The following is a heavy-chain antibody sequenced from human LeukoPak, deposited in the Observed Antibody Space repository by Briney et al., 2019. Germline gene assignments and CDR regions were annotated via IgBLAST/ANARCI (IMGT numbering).Heavy chain of an antibody. CDR2: IRSKAYGGTT. J-gene: IGHJ3*02. CDR3: TSFRLLWFGELIADAFDI. Sequence: GGSLRLSCIASGFTFGDYAMTWVRQAPGKGLEWVGFIRSKAYGGTTEYAASVKGRFTISRDDSKSIAYLQMNSLKTEDTAVYYCTSFRLLWFGELIADAFDIWGQGTMVTVSS. D-gene: IGHD3-10*01. V-gene: IGHV3-49*04. CDR1: GFTFGDYA.